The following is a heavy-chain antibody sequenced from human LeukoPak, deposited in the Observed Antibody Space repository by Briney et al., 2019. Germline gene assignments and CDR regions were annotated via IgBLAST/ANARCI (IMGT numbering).Heavy chain of an antibody. V-gene: IGHV4-30-4*01. J-gene: IGHJ3*02. Sequence: SQTLSLTCTVSVGSITSGDYYWSWIRQPPGKGLEWLVYIYYTGSTYYNPSLKSRVTISVDTSKNQFSLKLSSVTAADTAVYYCARDPHGGGLGDGFDIWGQGTMVTVSS. CDR1: VGSITSGDYY. CDR3: ARDPHGGGLGDGFDI. D-gene: IGHD3-16*01. CDR2: IYYTGST.